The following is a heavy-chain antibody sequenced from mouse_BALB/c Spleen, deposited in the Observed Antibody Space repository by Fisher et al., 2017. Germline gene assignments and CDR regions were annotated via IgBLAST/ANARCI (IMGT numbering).Heavy chain of an antibody. CDR3: HYRYEDYAMDY. D-gene: IGHD2-14*01. Sequence: KFKGKATLTVDKSSSTAFMHLNSLTSEDSAVYYCHYRYEDYAMDYWGQGTSVTVSS. J-gene: IGHJ4*01. V-gene: IGHV1S135*01.